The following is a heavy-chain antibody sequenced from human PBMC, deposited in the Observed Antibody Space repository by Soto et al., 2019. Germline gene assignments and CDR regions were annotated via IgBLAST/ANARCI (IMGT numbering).Heavy chain of an antibody. D-gene: IGHD3-10*01. CDR1: GFSLTSTRVG. CDR2: IYWDDDK. Sequence: ITLKVSGPTLVEPTQTLTLTCTFSGFSLTSTRVGVGWIRQPPGKALEWLALIYWDDDKRYSPSLKSRSTITNYTSKSHVVLTMTNMDRQDTGTYYCAKRLIYYSDLWSCGYCDYWGKGTLVTVSS. CDR3: AKRLIYYSDLWSCGYCDY. J-gene: IGHJ4*02. V-gene: IGHV2-5*02.